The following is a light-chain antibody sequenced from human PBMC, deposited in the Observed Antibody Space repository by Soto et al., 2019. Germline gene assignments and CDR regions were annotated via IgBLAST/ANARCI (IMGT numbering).Light chain of an antibody. CDR3: QQSYSTPLT. CDR1: QSVSSY. V-gene: IGKV1-39*01. Sequence: DIRVTQSPSSLSASVGDRVTITCRASQSVSSYLNWYQQKPGKAPNLLIYAASSLQSGVASRFSGSGSGTDFTLTISSLQPEDFATYFCQQSYSTPLTFGGGTKVEI. CDR2: AAS. J-gene: IGKJ4*01.